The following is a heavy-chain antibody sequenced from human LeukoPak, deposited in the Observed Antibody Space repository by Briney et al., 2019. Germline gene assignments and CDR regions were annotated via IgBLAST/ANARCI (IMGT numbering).Heavy chain of an antibody. D-gene: IGHD5-24*01. Sequence: GGSLRLSCTASGFTFSNYGMHWVRQAPGKGLEWVAFIRYDGSNKYYVDSVEGRFTISRDNSKNTLYLQMNSLRAEDTAVYYCVKDGGGWLQLSFDYWGQGTLVTVSS. J-gene: IGHJ4*02. CDR2: IRYDGSNK. CDR3: VKDGGGWLQLSFDY. CDR1: GFTFSNYG. V-gene: IGHV3-30*02.